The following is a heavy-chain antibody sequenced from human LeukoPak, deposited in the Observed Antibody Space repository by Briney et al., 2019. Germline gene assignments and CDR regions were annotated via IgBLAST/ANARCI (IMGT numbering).Heavy chain of an antibody. Sequence: GRSLRLSCAASGFTFDDYAMHWVRQAPGKGLEWVSGISWNSGSIGYADSVKGRFTISRDNAKNSLYLQMNSLRAEDTALYYCAKDSGGCYGSEKRSHFDYWGQGTLVTVSS. CDR3: AKDSGGCYGSEKRSHFDY. J-gene: IGHJ4*02. V-gene: IGHV3-9*01. CDR2: ISWNSGSI. D-gene: IGHD3-10*01. CDR1: GFTFDDYA.